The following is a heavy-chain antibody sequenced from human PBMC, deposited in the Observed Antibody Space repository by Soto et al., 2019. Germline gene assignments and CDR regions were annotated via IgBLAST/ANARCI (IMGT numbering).Heavy chain of an antibody. D-gene: IGHD3-16*02. CDR2: MNPNSGNT. Sequence: QVQLVQSGAEVKKPGASVKVSCKASGYTFTSYDINWVRQATGQGLEWMGWMNPNSGNTGYAQKVQGRVTMTRNTSISTAYMELSSLRSEDTAVYYCARVKGRWIWGSYPFDYWGQGTLVTVSS. J-gene: IGHJ4*02. V-gene: IGHV1-8*01. CDR3: ARVKGRWIWGSYPFDY. CDR1: GYTFTSYD.